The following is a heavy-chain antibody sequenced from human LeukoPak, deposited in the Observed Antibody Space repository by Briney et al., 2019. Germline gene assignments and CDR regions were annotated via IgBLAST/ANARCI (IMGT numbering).Heavy chain of an antibody. D-gene: IGHD2-2*01. CDR1: GFTFSSYA. CDR3: AKNLRVVPAAKGSYDWGYYFDY. V-gene: IGHV3-23*01. CDR2: ISGSGGGT. J-gene: IGHJ4*02. Sequence: GGSLRLSCAASGFTFSSYAMSWVRQAPGKGPEWVSAISGSGGGTYYADSVKGRFTISRDNSKNTLYLQMNSLRAEDTAVYYCAKNLRVVPAAKGSYDWGYYFDYWGQGTLVTVSS.